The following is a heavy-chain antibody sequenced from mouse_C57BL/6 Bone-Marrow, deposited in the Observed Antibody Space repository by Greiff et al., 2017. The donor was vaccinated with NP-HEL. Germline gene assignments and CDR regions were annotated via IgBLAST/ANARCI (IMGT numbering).Heavy chain of an antibody. CDR2: IYPSSGNT. J-gene: IGHJ4*01. V-gene: IGHV1-81*01. Sequence: QVQLQQPGAELARPGASVKLSCKASGYTFTSYGMRWVKQRTGQGLEWIGEIYPSSGNTNYNEKFKGKATLTADKSSSTAYMELRSLTSGDSAVYFGARGAGAMDYWGQGTPVTVSS. CDR1: GYTFTSYG. CDR3: ARGAGAMDY.